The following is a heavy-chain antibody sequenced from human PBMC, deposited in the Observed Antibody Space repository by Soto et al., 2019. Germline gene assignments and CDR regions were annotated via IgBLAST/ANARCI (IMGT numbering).Heavy chain of an antibody. V-gene: IGHV1-2*04. D-gene: IGHD3-10*01. CDR1: GYTFTGYY. J-gene: IGHJ6*02. CDR2: INPNSGGT. CDR3: ARGKSMVRGVIGYYYGMDV. Sequence: ASVKVSCKASGYTFTGYYMHWVRQAPGQGLEWMGWINPNSGGTNYAQKFQGWVTMTRDTSISTAYMELSRLRSDDTAVYYCARGKSMVRGVIGYYYGMDVWGQGTTVTVSS.